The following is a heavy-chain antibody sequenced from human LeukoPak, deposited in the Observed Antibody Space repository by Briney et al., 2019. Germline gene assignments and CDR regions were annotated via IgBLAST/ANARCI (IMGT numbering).Heavy chain of an antibody. D-gene: IGHD2-15*01. V-gene: IGHV4-39*02. CDR1: GGSISSSSYY. CDR3: ARDLGYCSGGRCDWFDP. Sequence: SETLSLTCTVSGGSISSSSYYWGWIRQPPGKGLEGIGSIYYSGSTYYNPSLKSRVTISVDTSKNQFSLKLSSVTAADTAVYYCARDLGYCSGGRCDWFDPWGQGTLVTVSS. J-gene: IGHJ5*02. CDR2: IYYSGST.